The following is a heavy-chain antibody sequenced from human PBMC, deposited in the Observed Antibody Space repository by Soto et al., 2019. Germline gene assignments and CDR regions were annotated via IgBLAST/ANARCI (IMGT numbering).Heavy chain of an antibody. J-gene: IGHJ5*02. CDR3: ARVLSRGKYWFDP. CDR1: GYSFASYD. CDR2: MNSNSGNS. V-gene: IGHV1-8*01. Sequence: QVQLVQSGAEVKKPGASVKVSCEASGYSFASYDINWVRQATGQGLESMGWMNSNSGNSGYAQNFQGRVTMTRNTSMSTAYMELSSLRSDDTAVYYCARVLSRGKYWFDPWGQGTLVTVS. D-gene: IGHD3-16*01.